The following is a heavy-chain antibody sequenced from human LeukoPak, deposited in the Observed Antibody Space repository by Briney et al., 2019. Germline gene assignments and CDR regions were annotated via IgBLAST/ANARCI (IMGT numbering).Heavy chain of an antibody. Sequence: GGSLRLSCAGXGXXFXXXWXXXXXXAXGXGLEWVSXINGDETTTTYADSVTGRFTISRDNAKNTLYLQMNGLRAEDTAVYYCVSPSSGSFDYWGQGTLLNVSS. J-gene: IGHJ4*02. V-gene: IGHV3-74*01. CDR2: INGDETTT. CDR1: GXXFXXXW. CDR3: VSPSSGSFDY. D-gene: IGHD6-19*01.